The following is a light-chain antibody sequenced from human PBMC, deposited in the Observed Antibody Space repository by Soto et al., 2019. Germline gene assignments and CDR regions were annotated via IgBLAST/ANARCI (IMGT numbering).Light chain of an antibody. Sequence: DIQMTQSPSSLSASVGDRGTITCQASQDISNYLNWYQQKPGNTPKLLIYDASNLETGVTSRFSGSGSGTDFTFNISSLQPDDIATYYCQQYDNLPPNTFGQGTKLEIK. CDR3: QQYDNLPPNT. CDR2: DAS. J-gene: IGKJ2*01. CDR1: QDISNY. V-gene: IGKV1-33*01.